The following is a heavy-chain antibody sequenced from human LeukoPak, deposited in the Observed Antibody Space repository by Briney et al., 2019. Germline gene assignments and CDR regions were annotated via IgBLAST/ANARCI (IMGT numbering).Heavy chain of an antibody. CDR3: AREASDAFDI. CDR2: IWYDGSNK. V-gene: IGHV3-33*07. Sequence: PGGSLRLSCAASGFTFSSYDMYWVRQAPGKGLEWVALIWYDGSNKNYADSVKGRFTISRDNSKNTLFLQMSSLRAEDTAVYYCAREASDAFDIWGQGTMVTVSS. CDR1: GFTFSSYD. J-gene: IGHJ3*02.